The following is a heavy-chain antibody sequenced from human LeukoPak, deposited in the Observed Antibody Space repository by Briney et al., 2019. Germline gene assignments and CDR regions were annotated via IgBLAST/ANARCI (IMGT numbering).Heavy chain of an antibody. J-gene: IGHJ4*02. CDR1: GFTFSSYA. CDR2: ISGSGGGT. Sequence: TGGSLRLSCAASGFTFSSYAMSWVRQAPGKGLEWVSAISGSGGGTYYADSVKGRFTISGDNSKNTLYLQMNSLRAEDTAVYYCAKVGGYDGGAFDYWGQGTLVTVSS. CDR3: AKVGGYDGGAFDY. V-gene: IGHV3-23*01. D-gene: IGHD5-12*01.